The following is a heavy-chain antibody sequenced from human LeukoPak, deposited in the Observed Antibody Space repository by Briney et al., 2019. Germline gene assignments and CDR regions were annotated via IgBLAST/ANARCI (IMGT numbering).Heavy chain of an antibody. CDR3: AKRGFLNWFDP. J-gene: IGHJ5*02. CDR1: GFTFSHYA. D-gene: IGHD2-15*01. CDR2: ISYDGSNK. Sequence: PGGSLRLSCAASGFTFSHYAIHWVRQAPGKGLEWVAVISYDGSNKYYADSVKGRFTISRDNSKNTLYLQMNSLRAEDTAVYYCAKRGFLNWFDPWGQGTLVTGSS. V-gene: IGHV3-30*18.